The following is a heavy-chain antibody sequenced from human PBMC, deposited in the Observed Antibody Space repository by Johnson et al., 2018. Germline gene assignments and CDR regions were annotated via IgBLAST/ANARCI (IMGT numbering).Heavy chain of an antibody. Sequence: VQLVEAGGGLVQPGGSLRLSCAASGFTFSSYSMNWVRQAPGKGLEGVSYISSSSSTIYYADSVKGRFPISRDNAKNSLYLQMNSLRDEDTAVYYCARDCSSTSCYTDYYYYYGMDVWGQGTTVTVSS. CDR1: GFTFSSYS. D-gene: IGHD2-2*02. CDR2: ISSSSSTI. CDR3: ARDCSSTSCYTDYYYYYGMDV. J-gene: IGHJ6*02. V-gene: IGHV3-48*02.